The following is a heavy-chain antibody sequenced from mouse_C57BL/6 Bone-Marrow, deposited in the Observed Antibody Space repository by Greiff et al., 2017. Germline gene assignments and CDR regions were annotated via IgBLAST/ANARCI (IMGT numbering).Heavy chain of an antibody. D-gene: IGHD3-2*02. CDR3: ASAEVHLRGWFAY. CDR2: IDPSDSDT. CDR1: GYTFTSYW. J-gene: IGHJ3*01. Sequence: QVQLQQPGAELVMPGASVKLSCKASGYTFTSYWMHWVKQRPGQGLEWIGGIDPSDSDTNYNQKFKGKSTLTVDKSSSTAYMQLSSLTSEDSAVYYCASAEVHLRGWFAYWCQGPLVTVSA. V-gene: IGHV1-69*01.